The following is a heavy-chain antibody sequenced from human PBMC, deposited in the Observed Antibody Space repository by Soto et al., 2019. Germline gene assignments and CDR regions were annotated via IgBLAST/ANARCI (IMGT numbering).Heavy chain of an antibody. CDR2: IWYDGSNK. J-gene: IGHJ3*02. CDR3: ARDYVWGSYRYAFDI. CDR1: GFTFSSYG. Sequence: VQLVESGGGVVQPGRSLRLSCAASGFTFSSYGMHWVRQAPGKGLEWVAVIWYDGSNKYYADSVKGRFTISRDNSKNTLYLQMNSLRAEDTAVYYCARDYVWGSYRYAFDIWGQGTMVTVSS. D-gene: IGHD3-16*02. V-gene: IGHV3-33*01.